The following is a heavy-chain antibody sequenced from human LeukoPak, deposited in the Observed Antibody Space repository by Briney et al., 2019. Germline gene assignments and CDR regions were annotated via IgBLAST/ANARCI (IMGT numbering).Heavy chain of an antibody. Sequence: ASVKVSCKTSGYTFTSRALHWVRQAPGPRLEWMGWINTGNGNTKYSQKFQDRVTITRDPSASTADMELSSLRSEDTAVYYCARDRSAWRFYYFDYWGQGTLVTVSS. V-gene: IGHV1-3*04. CDR2: INTGNGNT. CDR3: ARDRSAWRFYYFDY. J-gene: IGHJ4*02. D-gene: IGHD3-3*01. CDR1: GYTFTSRA.